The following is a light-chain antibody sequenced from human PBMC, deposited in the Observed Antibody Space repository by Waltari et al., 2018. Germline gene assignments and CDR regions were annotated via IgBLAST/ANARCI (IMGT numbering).Light chain of an antibody. CDR1: ERVSSSH. Sequence: EIVLTQSPGTLSLSPGERATLSCRPSERVSSSHIAWYQHKPGQAPRLLIYDGSSRATGTPDRFSGGGSGTDYTLTISRLEPEDFALYYCQQYGNSPRTFGHGTKVEIK. CDR2: DGS. J-gene: IGKJ1*01. CDR3: QQYGNSPRT. V-gene: IGKV3-20*01.